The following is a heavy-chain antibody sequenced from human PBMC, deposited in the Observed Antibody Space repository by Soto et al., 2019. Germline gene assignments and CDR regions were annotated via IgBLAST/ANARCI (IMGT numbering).Heavy chain of an antibody. J-gene: IGHJ5*02. Sequence: PSETLSLTCTVSGGSISSGGYYWSWIRQHPGKGLEWIGYIYYSGSTYYNPSLKSRVTISVDTSKNQFSLKLSSVTAADTAVYYCASGGSIGYYYGSGSYYNGWFDPWGQGTLVTVSS. CDR2: IYYSGST. CDR3: ASGGSIGYYYGSGSYYNGWFDP. V-gene: IGHV4-31*03. CDR1: GGSISSGGYY. D-gene: IGHD3-10*01.